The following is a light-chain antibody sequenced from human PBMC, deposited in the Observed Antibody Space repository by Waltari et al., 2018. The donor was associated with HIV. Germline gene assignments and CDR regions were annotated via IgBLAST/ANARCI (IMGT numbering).Light chain of an antibody. J-gene: IGLJ2*01. CDR2: DVS. CDR1: SSEVGAYYY. Sequence: QSALTQPRSVSGSPGQSVTISCTGTSSEVGAYYYVSWYQQHPGKAPKLIIYDVSQRPSGVPDRFSGSKSGDTASLTISGLQGEDEAEYYCCSYAGAYTVILGGGTKLTVL. V-gene: IGLV2-11*01. CDR3: CSYAGAYTVI.